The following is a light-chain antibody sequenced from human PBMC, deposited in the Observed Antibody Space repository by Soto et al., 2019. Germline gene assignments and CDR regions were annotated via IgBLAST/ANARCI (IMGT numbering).Light chain of an antibody. J-gene: IGLJ1*01. CDR3: SSYTNINTRACV. CDR1: SGDTGSYNR. Sequence: QSALTQPPCVSASPGQSITISCTGTSGDTGSYNRVSWYQQHPGKAPKLIIYEVTDRPSGVSNRFSGSKSGNTASLTISGLQAEDEAEYYCSSYTNINTRACVFGTGAKVTVL. CDR2: EVT. V-gene: IGLV2-14*01.